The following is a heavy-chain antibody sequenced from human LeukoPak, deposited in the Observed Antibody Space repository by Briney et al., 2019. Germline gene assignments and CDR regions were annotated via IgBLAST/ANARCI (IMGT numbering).Heavy chain of an antibody. D-gene: IGHD6-19*01. CDR2: ISAYNGNT. CDR3: ARDGVAGKEHFDY. J-gene: IGHJ4*02. CDR1: GYTFTSYG. V-gene: IGHV1-18*01. Sequence: ASVKVSCKASGYTFTSYGISWVRQAPGQGLEWMGWISAYNGNTNYAQKLQGRVTMTTDKSKSKDYMELRSLRSDDTAVYYCARDGVAGKEHFDYWGQGTLVTVSS.